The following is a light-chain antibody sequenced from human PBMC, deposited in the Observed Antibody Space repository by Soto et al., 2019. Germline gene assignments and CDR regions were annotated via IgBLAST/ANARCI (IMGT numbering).Light chain of an antibody. V-gene: IGLV2-14*01. CDR3: CSYAGSNNLV. CDR1: SSDVGGYNH. CDR2: EVR. Sequence: QSALTQPASVSGSPGQSITISCTGTSSDVGGYNHVSWYQQHPGKAPKLIIYEVRNRPSGVSNRLSGSKSGNTASLTISGLQADDEADYYCCSYAGSNNLVFGGGTKLTVL. J-gene: IGLJ3*02.